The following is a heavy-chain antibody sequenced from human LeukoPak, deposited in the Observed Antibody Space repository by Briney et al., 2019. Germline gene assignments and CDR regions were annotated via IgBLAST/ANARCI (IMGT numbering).Heavy chain of an antibody. CDR2: ISGSGGST. D-gene: IGHD3-22*01. Sequence: GGSLRLSCAASGFTFSSYALSWVRQAPGKGLEWVSAISGSGGSTYYADSVKGRFTISRDNSKNTLYLQMNSLRAENTAVYYCAKDLMIVVVISSPPGGPSLLWGRGTLVTVSS. J-gene: IGHJ4*02. V-gene: IGHV3-23*01. CDR3: AKDLMIVVVISSPPGGPSLL. CDR1: GFTFSSYA.